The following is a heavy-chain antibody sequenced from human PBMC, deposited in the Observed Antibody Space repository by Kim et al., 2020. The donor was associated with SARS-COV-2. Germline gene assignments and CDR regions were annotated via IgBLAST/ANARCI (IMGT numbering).Heavy chain of an antibody. Sequence: SETLSLTCAVYGGSFSGYYWSWIRQPPGKGLEWIGEINHSGSTNYNPSLKSRVTISVDTSKNQFSLKLSSVTAADTAVYYCARGSPSFYSRPFDYWGQGTLVTVSS. CDR1: GGSFSGYY. D-gene: IGHD6-13*01. CDR2: INHSGST. V-gene: IGHV4-34*01. J-gene: IGHJ4*02. CDR3: ARGSPSFYSRPFDY.